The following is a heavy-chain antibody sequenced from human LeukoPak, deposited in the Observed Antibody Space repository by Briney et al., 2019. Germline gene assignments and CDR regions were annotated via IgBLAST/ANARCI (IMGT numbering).Heavy chain of an antibody. V-gene: IGHV4-38-2*01. J-gene: IGHJ3*02. CDR1: SYSISSGYY. D-gene: IGHD6-19*01. CDR3: ARREAVAGIGGFDI. Sequence: SETLSLTCAVSSYSISSGYYWGWIRQPSGNGLEWIGSFYHSGSTYYNPSLKSRVTISVDTSKNQFSLKLSSVTAADTAVYYCARREAVAGIGGFDIWGQGTMVTVSS. CDR2: FYHSGST.